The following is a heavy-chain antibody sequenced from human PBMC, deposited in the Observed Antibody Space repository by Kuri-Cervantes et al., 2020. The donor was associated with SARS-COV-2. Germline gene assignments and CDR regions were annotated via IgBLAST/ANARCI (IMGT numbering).Heavy chain of an antibody. J-gene: IGHJ4*02. CDR1: GYTFTDYY. CDR2: INPDGGT. V-gene: IGHV1-2*02. CDR3: ARNRRTGGYSFGFDL. D-gene: IGHD5-18*01. Sequence: GESLKISCKASGYTFTDYYMNWVRQAPGQGPEWMGWINPDGGTNSAQKFQGRVTMTRDTSTSTVHMELSRLRFDDTAVFYCARNRRTGGYSFGFDLWGQGTLVTVSS.